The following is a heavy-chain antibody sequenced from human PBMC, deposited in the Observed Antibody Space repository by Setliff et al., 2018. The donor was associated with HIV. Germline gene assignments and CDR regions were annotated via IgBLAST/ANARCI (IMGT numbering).Heavy chain of an antibody. V-gene: IGHV4-39*07. D-gene: IGHD4-4*01. CDR1: GGSISSSSYY. CDR2: IYYSGSI. Sequence: SETLSLTCTVSGGSISSSSYYWGWIRQPPGKGLEWIGSIYYSGSIYYNLSLKSRVTMSVDTSKNQFFLTLTSVTAADTAVYYCARDTELAYVDYWGQGTLVTVSS. J-gene: IGHJ4*02. CDR3: ARDTELAYVDY.